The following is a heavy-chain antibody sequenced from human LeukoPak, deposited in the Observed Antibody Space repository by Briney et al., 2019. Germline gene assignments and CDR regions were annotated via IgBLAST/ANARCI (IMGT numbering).Heavy chain of an antibody. CDR3: AKDLYSNYGPADY. Sequence: ETLSLTCTVSGGSISSYYWSWIRQPPGKGLEWVSTINGGGVNTHYADSVGGRFTISRDNSKNTLFLQMNSLRDEDTAVYYCAKDLYSNYGPADYWGQGNLATVSS. CDR1: GGSISSYY. V-gene: IGHV3-23*01. CDR2: INGGGVNT. J-gene: IGHJ4*02. D-gene: IGHD4-11*01.